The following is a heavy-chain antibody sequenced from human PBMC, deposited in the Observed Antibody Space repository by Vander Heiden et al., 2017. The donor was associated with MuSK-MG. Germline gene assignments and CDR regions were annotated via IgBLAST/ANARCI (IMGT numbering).Heavy chain of an antibody. CDR1: GGTFSSYA. V-gene: IGHV1-69*04. J-gene: IGHJ4*02. CDR3: ARDSPDYDSSGYFVY. D-gene: IGHD3-22*01. CDR2: IIPILGIA. Sequence: QVQLVQSGAEVKKPGSSVKVSCKASGGTFSSYAISWVRQAPGQGLECMVRIIPILGIANYAQKFQGRVTITADKSTSTAYMELSSLRSEDTAVYYCARDSPDYDSSGYFVYWGQGTLVTVSS.